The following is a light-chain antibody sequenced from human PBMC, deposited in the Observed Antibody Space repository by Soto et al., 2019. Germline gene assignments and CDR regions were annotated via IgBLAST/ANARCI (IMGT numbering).Light chain of an antibody. V-gene: IGKV3-15*01. CDR2: GAS. CDR3: QPYNNWPLT. J-gene: IGKJ4*01. CDR1: QGVTVN. Sequence: EILLTQSPNTLSLSLGEGVTLSCRASQGVTVNSLAWYQQKPGQAPRLLIYGASTRATGVPTRFSGSRSGAEFTLTINSLQSEDFAVYYCQPYNNWPLTFGGGTKVDIK.